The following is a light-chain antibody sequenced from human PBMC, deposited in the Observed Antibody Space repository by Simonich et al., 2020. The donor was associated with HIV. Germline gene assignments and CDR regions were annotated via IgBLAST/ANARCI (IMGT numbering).Light chain of an antibody. Sequence: DIQMTQSPSSLSASVGDRVTITCRARKSISSWLAWYQQKPGKAPKLLIYKASSLESGVPSRFSGSGSGTEFTLTISSLQPDDFATYYCQQYNSYSYTFGQGTKLEIK. CDR2: KAS. V-gene: IGKV1-5*03. CDR1: KSISSW. J-gene: IGKJ2*01. CDR3: QQYNSYSYT.